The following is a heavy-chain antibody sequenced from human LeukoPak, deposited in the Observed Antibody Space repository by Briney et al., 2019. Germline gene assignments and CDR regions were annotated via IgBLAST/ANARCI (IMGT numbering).Heavy chain of an antibody. CDR1: GYSINIGSY. J-gene: IGHJ4*02. CDR2: IYYSGST. V-gene: IGHV4-38-2*02. D-gene: IGHD2-21*02. CDR3: ARIRCDGDCYSPDIDY. Sequence: SETLSLTCTVSGYSINIGSYWGWIRQPPGEGLEWIASIYYSGSTYYNPSLKSRVTISVDTSKNQFSLKLSSMTAADTAVYYCARIRCDGDCYSPDIDYWGQGTLVTVSS.